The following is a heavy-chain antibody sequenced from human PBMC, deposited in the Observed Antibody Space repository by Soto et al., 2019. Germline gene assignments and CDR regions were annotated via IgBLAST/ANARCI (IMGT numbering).Heavy chain of an antibody. D-gene: IGHD1-26*01. CDR1: GYTFTSYP. CDR3: ARDAAVGVFDY. Sequence: ASVKVSCKASGYTFTSYPMHWVRQAPGQRLEWMGWINAGNGNTKYAQKLQGRVTMTTDTSTSTAYMELRSLRSDDTAVYYCARDAAVGVFDYWGQGTLVTVSS. V-gene: IGHV1-3*01. J-gene: IGHJ4*02. CDR2: INAGNGNT.